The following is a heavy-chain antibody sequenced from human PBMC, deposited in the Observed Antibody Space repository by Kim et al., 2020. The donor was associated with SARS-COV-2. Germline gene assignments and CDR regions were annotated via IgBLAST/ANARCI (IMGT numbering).Heavy chain of an antibody. D-gene: IGHD2-15*01. J-gene: IGHJ2*01. V-gene: IGHV1-46*01. Sequence: ASVKVSCKASGYTFTSYYIHWVRQAPGQGLEWMAIINPSGGSTSYAQKFQGRVTMTRDTSTNTVYMELSSLRSEDTAVYYCARGRSGGPFDLWGRGTLVTVSS. CDR1: GYTFTSYY. CDR2: INPSGGST. CDR3: ARGRSGGPFDL.